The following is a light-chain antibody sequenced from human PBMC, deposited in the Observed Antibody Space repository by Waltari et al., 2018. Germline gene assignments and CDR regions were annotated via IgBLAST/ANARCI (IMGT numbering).Light chain of an antibody. J-gene: IGLJ2*01. V-gene: IGLV2-14*03. CDR2: DLT. Sequence: QSALTQPATVSGSPGPSITIPCTGTSDDTAAYSYVTWYQQRPGKLPKLITYDLTERPSGVSNRCSGSKSGSTASLTGSRLQAEDEGLFYCSAYTSRGTLKFGGGTRVTVL. CDR1: SDDTAAYSY. CDR3: SAYTSRGTLK.